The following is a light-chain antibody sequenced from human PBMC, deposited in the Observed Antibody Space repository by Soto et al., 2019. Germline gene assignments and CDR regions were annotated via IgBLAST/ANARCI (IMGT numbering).Light chain of an antibody. CDR1: QSVLYSSNNKNY. Sequence: DIVMTQSPDSLAVSLGERATINCKSSQSVLYSSNNKNYLAWYQQKQGQPPKLLIYWASTRESVVPDRFSGSGSGTDFTLTISSLQAEDVAVYYCQQYYSTPYTFGQGTKLEIK. CDR3: QQYYSTPYT. V-gene: IGKV4-1*01. J-gene: IGKJ2*01. CDR2: WAS.